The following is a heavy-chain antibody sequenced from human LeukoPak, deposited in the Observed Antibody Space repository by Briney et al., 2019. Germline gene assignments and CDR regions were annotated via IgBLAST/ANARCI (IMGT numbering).Heavy chain of an antibody. CDR1: GGSINNDDYS. Sequence: PSETLSLTCAVSGGSINNDDYSWSWIRQPPGKGLEWIGYVYYSGNTYYNPSLKSRVTTSVDTSKNQFSLKLTSVTAADTAVYYCARSVMDSSDFYYFDYWGQGTLVTVSS. J-gene: IGHJ4*02. D-gene: IGHD3-22*01. CDR3: ARSVMDSSDFYYFDY. V-gene: IGHV4-30-4*07. CDR2: VYYSGNT.